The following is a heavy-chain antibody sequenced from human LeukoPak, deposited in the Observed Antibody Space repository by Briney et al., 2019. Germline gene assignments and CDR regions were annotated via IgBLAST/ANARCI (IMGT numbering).Heavy chain of an antibody. V-gene: IGHV3-30*18. D-gene: IGHD3-22*01. CDR2: TLYDESTK. J-gene: IGHJ4*02. CDR3: AKDSSYYYDTRGPYFDY. CDR1: GFTFRNAW. Sequence: GSLRLSCAASGFTFRNAWMSWVRQAPGKGLEWVAFTLYDESTKYYADSVKGRFTVSRDNSKNTLYLQMNSLRAEDTAVYYCAKDSSYYYDTRGPYFDYWGQGTLVTVSS.